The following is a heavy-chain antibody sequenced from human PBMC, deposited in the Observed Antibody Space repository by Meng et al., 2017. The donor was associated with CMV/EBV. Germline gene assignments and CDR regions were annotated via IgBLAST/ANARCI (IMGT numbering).Heavy chain of an antibody. CDR3: ARDDLRKGIRLRNYNYGMDV. CDR2: ISAYNGNT. D-gene: IGHD3-3*02. Sequence: ASVKVSFKASVYTFTSYGIRWVRQAPGQGLEWMGWISAYNGNTNYAQKLQGRVTMTTDTSTSTPYMELRSLRSDDTAVYYCARDDLRKGIRLRNYNYGMDVWGQGTTVTVSS. CDR1: VYTFTSYG. J-gene: IGHJ6*02. V-gene: IGHV1-18*01.